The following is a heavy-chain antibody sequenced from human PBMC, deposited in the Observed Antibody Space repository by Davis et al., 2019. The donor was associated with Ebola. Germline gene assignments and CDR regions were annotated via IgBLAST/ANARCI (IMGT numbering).Heavy chain of an antibody. CDR2: ITWNSDGV. CDR1: GFPFDDYV. Sequence: SLKISCVASGFPFDDYVIHWIRQRPGRGLEWVSGITWNSDGVDYSDSVKGRFTISRDNAKKSLYLQMNSLRAADTAGYYCARDSNVSSLMDWFDPWGQGTLVIVSS. D-gene: IGHD6-13*01. CDR3: ARDSNVSSLMDWFDP. V-gene: IGHV3-9*01. J-gene: IGHJ5*02.